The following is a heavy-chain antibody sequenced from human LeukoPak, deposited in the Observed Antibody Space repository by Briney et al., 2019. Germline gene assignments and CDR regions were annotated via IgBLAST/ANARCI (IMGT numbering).Heavy chain of an antibody. CDR3: ARSPGYGMDV. CDR2: INNDGSTT. J-gene: IGHJ6*02. Sequence: GRSLRLSCAASGFTFDDYAMHWVRQAPGKGLVWVSRINNDGSTTTYADSVKGRFTISRDNAKNTLYLQMNSLRAEDTAVYYCARSPGYGMDVWGQGTTVTVSS. CDR1: GFTFDDYA. V-gene: IGHV3-74*01.